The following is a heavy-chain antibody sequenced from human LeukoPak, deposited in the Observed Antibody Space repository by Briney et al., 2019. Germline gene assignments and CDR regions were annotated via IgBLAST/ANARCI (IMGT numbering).Heavy chain of an antibody. Sequence: GGSLRLSCAASGFTFSSYAMSWVRQAPGKGLEWVSAISGSGGSTYYADSVKGRFTISRDNSKNTLYLQMNSLRAEDTAVYYYAKIRDIVVVVAATPLNDYWGQGTLVTVSS. CDR3: AKIRDIVVVVAATPLNDY. CDR1: GFTFSSYA. J-gene: IGHJ4*02. D-gene: IGHD2-15*01. V-gene: IGHV3-23*01. CDR2: ISGSGGST.